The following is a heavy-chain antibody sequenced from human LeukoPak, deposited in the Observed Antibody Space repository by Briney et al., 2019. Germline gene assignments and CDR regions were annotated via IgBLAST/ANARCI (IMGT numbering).Heavy chain of an antibody. CDR1: GYTFTAYY. Sequence: ASVKVSCKASGYTFTAYYMHWVRQAPGQGLEWMGWINPNSGGTNYAQKFQGRVTMTRDTSISTAYMELSRLRSDDTAVFYCARDYYDSSGYGSFDYWGQGALVTVSS. D-gene: IGHD3-22*01. CDR2: INPNSGGT. CDR3: ARDYYDSSGYGSFDY. V-gene: IGHV1-2*02. J-gene: IGHJ4*02.